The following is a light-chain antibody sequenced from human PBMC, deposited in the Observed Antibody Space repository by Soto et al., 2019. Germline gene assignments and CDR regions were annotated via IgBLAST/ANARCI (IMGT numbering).Light chain of an antibody. CDR1: SSNIGRNY. Sequence: QSVLTQPPSTSGTPGQRVTISCSGSSSNIGRNYVYWYQLLPGTAPKLLIHNNNQRPSGVPDRFSGSKSGTSASLAISGVRSEDEADYSCATWDDSLSGVVFGGGTKLTVL. J-gene: IGLJ2*01. CDR2: NNN. V-gene: IGLV1-47*02. CDR3: ATWDDSLSGVV.